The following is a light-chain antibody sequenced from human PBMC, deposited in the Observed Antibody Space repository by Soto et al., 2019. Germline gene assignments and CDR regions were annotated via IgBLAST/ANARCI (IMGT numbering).Light chain of an antibody. V-gene: IGKV1-33*01. CDR2: DAS. CDR1: QDISNY. Sequence: PIKHPAPLRSASVGERVDIICQASQDISNYLNWYQQKPGKAPKLLIYDASNLETAVPSRFSGSGSGTDFTFTIISLQPEDIATYSCQQYYNRLSFAGRTKVDIK. CDR3: QQYYNRLS. J-gene: IGKJ4*01.